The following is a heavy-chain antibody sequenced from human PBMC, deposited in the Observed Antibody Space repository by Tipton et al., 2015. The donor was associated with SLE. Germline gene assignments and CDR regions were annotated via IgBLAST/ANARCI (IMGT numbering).Heavy chain of an antibody. V-gene: IGHV3-21*04. J-gene: IGHJ4*02. CDR1: AFTFSSYN. D-gene: IGHD3-3*01. Sequence: GSLRLSCAASAFTFSSYNMNWVRQAPGKGLEWVSSISSSSGYIYYADSLKGRFTISRDNTHNTLFLQMTSLRVDDTAFYYCAKLMGPGDEFWSGPVASWGQGALVTVSS. CDR2: ISSSSGYI. CDR3: AKLMGPGDEFWSGPVAS.